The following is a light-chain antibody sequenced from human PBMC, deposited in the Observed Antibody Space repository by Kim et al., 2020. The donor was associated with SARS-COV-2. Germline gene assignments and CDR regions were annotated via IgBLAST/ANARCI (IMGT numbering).Light chain of an antibody. CDR2: DVS. CDR1: SSDVGAYNY. Sequence: QSALTQPASVSGSPGQSITISCTGTSSDVGAYNYVSWYQQHPGKAPKVIIYDVSKRPPGVGNRFSGSKSGDTASLTISGLQAEDEADYYCRSYTTITTFVFGTGTKVTVL. CDR3: RSYTTITTFV. V-gene: IGLV2-14*03. J-gene: IGLJ1*01.